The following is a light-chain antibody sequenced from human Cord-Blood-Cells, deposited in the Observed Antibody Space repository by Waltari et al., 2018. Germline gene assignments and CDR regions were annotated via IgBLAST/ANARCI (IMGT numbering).Light chain of an antibody. CDR2: GTS. J-gene: IGLJ3*02. CDR1: SSNIWPGYH. Sequence: HSVLTQPPSVSGAPGQRVTLSCTGSSSNIWPGYHVHWYQQLPGTAPKLLIYGTSNRPSGVPDRFSGSKSGTSASLAITGLQAEDEADYYCQSYASSLSGSVFGGGTKLTVL. CDR3: QSYASSLSGSV. V-gene: IGLV1-40*01.